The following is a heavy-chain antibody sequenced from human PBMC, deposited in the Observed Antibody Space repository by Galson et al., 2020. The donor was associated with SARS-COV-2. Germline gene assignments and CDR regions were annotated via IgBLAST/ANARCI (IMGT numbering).Heavy chain of an antibody. V-gene: IGHV4-38-2*01. CDR1: GYSVSTTNY. Sequence: SETLSLTCAVSGYSVSTTNYWGWVRLAPGTGLEWIGSIYPNGRTYYNPSLESPVTISVDTSRNQFYLTLASVTAAATAFYYCARQGVNMVVLVTVPGWFFDLWGRGTLVTVSS. D-gene: IGHD2-21*02. CDR2: IYPNGRT. CDR3: ARQGVNMVVLVTVPGWFFDL. J-gene: IGHJ2*01.